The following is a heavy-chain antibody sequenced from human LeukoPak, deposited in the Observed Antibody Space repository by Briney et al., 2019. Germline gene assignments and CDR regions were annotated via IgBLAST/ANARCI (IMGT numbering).Heavy chain of an antibody. CDR3: ARTWPRHFAFDI. Sequence: PSQTLSLTCAVSGGSISSGGYSWSWIRQPPGKGLEWIGYIYYSGSTNYNPSLKSRVTISVDTSKNQFSLKLSSVTAADTAVYYCARTWPRHFAFDIWGQGTMVTVSS. J-gene: IGHJ3*02. CDR2: IYYSGST. D-gene: IGHD3-3*02. CDR1: GGSISSGGYS. V-gene: IGHV4-61*08.